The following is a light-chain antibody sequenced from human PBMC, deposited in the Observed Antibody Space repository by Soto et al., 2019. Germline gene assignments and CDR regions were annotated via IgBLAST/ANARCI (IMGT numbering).Light chain of an antibody. CDR3: QQYNNWPPST. Sequence: EIVMTQSPATLSVSPGERATLSCSASQSVSSNLAWYQQKPGQAPRLLIYGASTRATGIPARFSGSGSGTEFTLTISSLQSEDFAVYYCQQYNNWPPSTFGQGTQLEIK. CDR1: QSVSSN. V-gene: IGKV3-15*01. CDR2: GAS. J-gene: IGKJ2*01.